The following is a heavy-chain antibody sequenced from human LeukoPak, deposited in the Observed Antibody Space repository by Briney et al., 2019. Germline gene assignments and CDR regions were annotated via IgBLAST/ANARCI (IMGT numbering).Heavy chain of an antibody. CDR2: IINSGGGA. CDR3: AKETGDSWGHFEW. J-gene: IGHJ4*02. Sequence: PGGSLRLSCAASGFTFSSYAMTWVRQAPGKGLEWVSSIINSGGGAYYADSVRGRFTISRDNSKNTLHLQMNSLRAEDTAVYYCAKETGDSWGHFEWWGQGTLVTVSS. CDR1: GFTFSSYA. D-gene: IGHD7-27*01. V-gene: IGHV3-23*01.